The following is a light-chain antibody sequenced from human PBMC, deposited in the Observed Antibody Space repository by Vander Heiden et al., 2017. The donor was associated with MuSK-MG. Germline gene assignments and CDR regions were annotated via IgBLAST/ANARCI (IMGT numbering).Light chain of an antibody. V-gene: IGLV2-14*01. CDR3: SSYTSSSPLV. CDR2: DVT. J-gene: IGLJ3*02. CDR1: SSDVGGYNY. Sequence: QSALPQPASVSGSPGQSITISCTGTSSDVGGYNYVSWYQQHPGNAPKLLIYDVTTRPSGVSNRFSGSKSGNTASLTISGLQAEDEADYYCSSYTSSSPLVFGGGTKLTVL.